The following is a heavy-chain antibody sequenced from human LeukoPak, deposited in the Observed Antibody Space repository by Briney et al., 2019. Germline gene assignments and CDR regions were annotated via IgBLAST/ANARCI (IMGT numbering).Heavy chain of an antibody. J-gene: IGHJ4*02. CDR3: AKDCSGGSCYLDY. V-gene: IGHV3-23*01. Sequence: GGSLRLSCAASGFTFSSYAMSWVRQAPGKGLEWVSAISSSGGSTYYADSVKGRFTISRDNSKNTLYLQMNSLRAEDTAVYYCAKDCSGGSCYLDYWGQGTLVTVSS. CDR1: GFTFSSYA. D-gene: IGHD2-15*01. CDR2: ISSSGGST.